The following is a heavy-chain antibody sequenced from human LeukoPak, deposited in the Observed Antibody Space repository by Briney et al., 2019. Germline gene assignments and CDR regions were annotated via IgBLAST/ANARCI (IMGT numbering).Heavy chain of an antibody. D-gene: IGHD7-27*01. CDR3: ARDSGAGYYFDY. V-gene: IGHV3-66*01. CDR1: GFTFSSYA. CDR2: IYSGGIT. Sequence: GGSLRLSCAASGFTFSSYAMSWVRQAPGKGLEYISVIYSGGITYYADSVKGRFTISGDNSKNTLYLQMTSLRAEDTAVYYCARDSGAGYYFDYWGQGTLVTVSS. J-gene: IGHJ4*02.